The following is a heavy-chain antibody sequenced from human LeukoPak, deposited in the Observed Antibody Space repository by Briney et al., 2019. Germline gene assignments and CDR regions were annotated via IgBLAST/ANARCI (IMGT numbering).Heavy chain of an antibody. Sequence: SETLSLTCTVSVGSLSSSSYYWGWIRQPPGKGLEWIGSIYYSGSTYYNPSLKSRVTISVDTSKNQFSLKLSSVTAADTAVYYCARFWSGYCDYWGQGTLVTVSS. CDR1: VGSLSSSSYY. J-gene: IGHJ4*02. CDR3: ARFWSGYCDY. D-gene: IGHD3-3*01. V-gene: IGHV4-39*07. CDR2: IYYSGST.